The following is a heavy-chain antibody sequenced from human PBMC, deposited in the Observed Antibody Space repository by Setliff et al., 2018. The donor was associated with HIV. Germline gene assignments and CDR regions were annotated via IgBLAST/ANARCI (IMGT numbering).Heavy chain of an antibody. J-gene: IGHJ6*03. CDR2: IYTTGIT. CDR1: GGSISSGSYY. CDR3: ARGPRPVDVDYYYMDV. Sequence: PSETLSLPCTVSGGSISSGSYYWSWIRQPAGKGLEWIGRIYTTGITNYIPSLKSRVTISLDTSKNQFSLKLTSVTTADTAVYYCARGPRPVDVDYYYMDVWGKGTTVTVSS. V-gene: IGHV4-61*02.